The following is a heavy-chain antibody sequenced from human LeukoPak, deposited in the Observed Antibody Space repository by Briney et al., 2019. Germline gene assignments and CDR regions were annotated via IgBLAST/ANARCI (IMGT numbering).Heavy chain of an antibody. CDR1: GYTFTSYA. Sequence: ASVKVSCTASGYTFTSYAMNWVRQAPGQGLEWMGWINTNTGNPTYAQGFTGRFVFSLDTSVSTAYLQISSLKAEDTAVYYCARDDNDFWSGYYSAKYYFDYWGQGTLVTVSS. CDR2: INTNTGNP. V-gene: IGHV7-4-1*02. D-gene: IGHD3-3*01. J-gene: IGHJ4*02. CDR3: ARDDNDFWSGYYSAKYYFDY.